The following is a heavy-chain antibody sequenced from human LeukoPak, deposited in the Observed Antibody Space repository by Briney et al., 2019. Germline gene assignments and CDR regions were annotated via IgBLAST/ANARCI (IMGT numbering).Heavy chain of an antibody. CDR2: IKSKTDGGTT. CDR1: GFTFGAYA. CDR3: TTLTRGSSGFYYYYMDV. V-gene: IGHV3-15*01. Sequence: GGSLRLSCTASGFTFGAYAMSWVRQAPGKGLGWVGRIKSKTDGGTTDYAAPGKGRFTISRDDSKNTLYLQMNSLKTEDTAVYYCTTLTRGSSGFYYYYMDVWGKGTTVTVSS. D-gene: IGHD3-22*01. J-gene: IGHJ6*03.